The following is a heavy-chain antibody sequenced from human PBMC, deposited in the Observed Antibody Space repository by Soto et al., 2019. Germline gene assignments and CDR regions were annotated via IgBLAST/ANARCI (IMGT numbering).Heavy chain of an antibody. Sequence: GASVKVSCKASGDTFTFYSINWVRQAPGLRLEWMGRINPSNGNTNYSQRFQGRVTISRDNAMNSLSLQMNSLRADDTAVYYCARDRSPGSIRGVIRQTDFDFWGQGTLVTVS. CDR2: INPSNGNT. CDR1: GDTFTFYS. V-gene: IGHV1-8*02. CDR3: ARDRSPGSIRGVIRQTDFDF. J-gene: IGHJ4*02. D-gene: IGHD3-10*01.